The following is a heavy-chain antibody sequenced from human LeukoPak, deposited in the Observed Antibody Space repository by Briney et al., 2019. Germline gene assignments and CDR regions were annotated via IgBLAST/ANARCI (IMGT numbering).Heavy chain of an antibody. V-gene: IGHV3-53*01. J-gene: IGHJ4*02. CDR2: IYSGGST. CDR1: GFTFISFG. D-gene: IGHD3-10*01. CDR3: ARDKSDGSGSYYVFDH. Sequence: GGTLRLSCAASGFTFISFGMNWVRQAPGKGLEWVSVIYSGGSTYYADSVEGRFTISRDNSKNTLYLQMNSLRAEDTAVYYCARDKSDGSGSYYVFDHWGQGTLVTVSS.